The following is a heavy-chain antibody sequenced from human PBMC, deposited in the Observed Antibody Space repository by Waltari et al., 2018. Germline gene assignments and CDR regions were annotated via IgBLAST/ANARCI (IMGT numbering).Heavy chain of an antibody. J-gene: IGHJ2*01. CDR1: GDSVSSNSAA. V-gene: IGHV6-1*01. CDR3: ARGGEQWLVRDWYFDL. D-gene: IGHD6-19*01. CDR2: TYHRSKWYN. Sequence: QVQLQQSGPGLVKPSQTLSLTCAISGDSVSSNSAAWNWIRQSPSRGLEWLGRTYHRSKWYNEYAVSVKRGITINPGTTKNQCSLQLNSVTPEDTAVYYCARGGEQWLVRDWYFDLWGRGTLVTVSS.